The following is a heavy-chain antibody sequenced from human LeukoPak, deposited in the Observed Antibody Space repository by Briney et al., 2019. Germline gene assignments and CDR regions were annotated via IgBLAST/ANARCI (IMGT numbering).Heavy chain of an antibody. CDR2: MNTDGSSK. CDR1: GFTFSSHW. J-gene: IGHJ4*02. Sequence: GGSLRLSCAASGFTFSSHWMHWVRQAPGKGLVWVSRMNTDGSSKNYADSVKGRFTISRDNAKNTLYLQMNSLRAEDTAVYYCARGGEGYNGPGFNWGQGTLVTVSS. V-gene: IGHV3-74*01. D-gene: IGHD5-12*01. CDR3: ARGGEGYNGPGFN.